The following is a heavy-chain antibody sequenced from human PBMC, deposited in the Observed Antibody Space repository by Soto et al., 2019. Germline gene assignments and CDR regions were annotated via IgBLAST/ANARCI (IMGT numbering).Heavy chain of an antibody. Sequence: SVKVSCKASGGTFSSYAISWVRQAPGQGLEWMGGIIPIFGTANYAQKFQGRVTITADESTSTAYMEVSSLRSEDTAVYYCARDGGYSSSWYSDTDYWGQGTLVTVSS. CDR2: IIPIFGTA. D-gene: IGHD6-13*01. CDR1: GGTFSSYA. J-gene: IGHJ4*02. CDR3: ARDGGYSSSWYSDTDY. V-gene: IGHV1-69*13.